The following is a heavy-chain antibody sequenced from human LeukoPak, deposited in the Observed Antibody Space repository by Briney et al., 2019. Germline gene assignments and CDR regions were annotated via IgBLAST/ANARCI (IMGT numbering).Heavy chain of an antibody. V-gene: IGHV4-39*01. CDR2: IYYSGST. J-gene: IGHJ4*02. D-gene: IGHD3-3*01. Sequence: SETLSLTCTVSGGSISSYYWGWIRQPPGKGLEWIVTIYYSGSTYYNPSLKSRVTISVDTSKNQFSLRLSSVTAADTAVYYCASHNYDFWSAYSPFDYWGQGTLVTVSS. CDR1: GGSISSYY. CDR3: ASHNYDFWSAYSPFDY.